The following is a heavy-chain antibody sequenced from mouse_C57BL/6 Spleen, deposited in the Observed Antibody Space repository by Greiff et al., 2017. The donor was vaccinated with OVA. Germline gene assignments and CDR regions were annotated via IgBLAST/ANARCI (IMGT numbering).Heavy chain of an antibody. Sequence: EVKLMESGEGLVKPGGSLKLSCAASGFTFSSYAMSWVRQTPEKRLEWVAYISSGGEYIYYADTVKGRFTISRDNARNTLYLQMSSLKSEDTAMYYCTRAGYDGWYAMDYWGQGTSVTVSS. CDR1: GFTFSSYA. J-gene: IGHJ4*01. CDR3: TRAGYDGWYAMDY. CDR2: ISSGGEYI. D-gene: IGHD2-2*01. V-gene: IGHV5-9-1*02.